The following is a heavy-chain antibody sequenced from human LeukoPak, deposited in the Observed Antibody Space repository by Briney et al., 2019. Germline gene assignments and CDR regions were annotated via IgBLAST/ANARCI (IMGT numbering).Heavy chain of an antibody. CDR2: IYSGGST. V-gene: IGHV3-66*02. J-gene: IGHJ4*02. Sequence: GGSLRLSXAASGFIVSSNYMSWVRQAPGKGLEWVSVIYSGGSTYYADSVKGRFTISRDNSKNALFLQMNNLRAEDTAVYYCARDLTVAKGGFDYWGQGTLVTVSS. D-gene: IGHD4-23*01. CDR1: GFIVSSNY. CDR3: ARDLTVAKGGFDY.